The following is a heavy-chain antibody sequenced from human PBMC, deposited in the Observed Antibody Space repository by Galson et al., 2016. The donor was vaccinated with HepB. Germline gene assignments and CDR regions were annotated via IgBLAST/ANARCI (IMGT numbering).Heavy chain of an antibody. CDR1: GYTFTNYP. D-gene: IGHD3-3*01. V-gene: IGHV1-3*01. CDR2: INAGNGNT. Sequence: SVKVSCKASGYTFTNYPMNWVRQAPGQRLEWMGWINAGNGNTKYSQKFQGRVTITRDTSASIAYMELSSLRSEDTAVYYCSSWAGKTSDFWSGPFDYWGQGTLVTVSS. J-gene: IGHJ4*02. CDR3: SSWAGKTSDFWSGPFDY.